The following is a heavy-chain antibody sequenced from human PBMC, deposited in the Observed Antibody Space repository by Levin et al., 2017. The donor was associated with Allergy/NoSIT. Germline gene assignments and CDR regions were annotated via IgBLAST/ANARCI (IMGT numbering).Heavy chain of an antibody. Sequence: SETLSLTCAVYGGSFSGYYWSWIRQPPGKGLEWIGEINHSGSTNYYPSLKSRVTISVDTSKNQFSLKLSSVTAADTAVYYCARGPARRTRGYFDYWGQGTLVTVSS. CDR1: GGSFSGYY. CDR3: ARGPARRTRGYFDY. CDR2: INHSGST. V-gene: IGHV4-34*01. J-gene: IGHJ4*02. D-gene: IGHD1-1*01.